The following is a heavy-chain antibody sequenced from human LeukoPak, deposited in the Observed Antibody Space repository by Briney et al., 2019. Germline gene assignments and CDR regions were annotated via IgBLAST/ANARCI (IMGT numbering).Heavy chain of an antibody. Sequence: SVKVSCKASGYTFTSYGISWVRQAPGQGLEWMGRIIPIFGTANYAQKFQGRVTITTDESTSTAYMELSSLRSEDTAVYYCAVGYCSGGCCYFDYWGQGTLVTVSS. J-gene: IGHJ4*02. V-gene: IGHV1-69*05. CDR3: AVGYCSGGCCYFDY. CDR1: GYTFTSYG. D-gene: IGHD2-15*01. CDR2: IIPIFGTA.